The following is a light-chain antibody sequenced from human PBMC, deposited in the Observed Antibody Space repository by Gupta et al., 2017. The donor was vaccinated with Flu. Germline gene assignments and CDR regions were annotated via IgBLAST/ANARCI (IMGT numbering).Light chain of an antibody. Sequence: QAVLTQPSSLSASPGASASLTCTLRSGISVGTYRIYWYQQKPGSPPQYLLRYKSDSDNHQGSGVPSRFSGSKDASANAAILLISGLQSEDDAYYYCMNWHSNTWVVGGGTKLTVL. J-gene: IGLJ3*02. V-gene: IGLV5-45*02. CDR3: MNWHSNTWV. CDR1: SGISVGTYR. CDR2: YKSDSDN.